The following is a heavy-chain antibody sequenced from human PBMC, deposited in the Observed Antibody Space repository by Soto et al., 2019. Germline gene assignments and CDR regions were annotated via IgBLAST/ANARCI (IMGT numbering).Heavy chain of an antibody. D-gene: IGHD3-10*01. CDR1: GYTFTSYG. CDR2: FDPEDGEA. V-gene: IGHV1-24*01. CDR3: ATIRMVRGVTPTYYYYYGMDV. J-gene: IGHJ6*02. Sequence: ASVKVSCKASGYTFTSYGISWVRQAPGKGLEWMGGFDPEDGEAIYAQKFQGRVTMTEDTSTDTAYMELSSLRSEDTAVYYCATIRMVRGVTPTYYYYYGMDVWGQGTTVTVSS.